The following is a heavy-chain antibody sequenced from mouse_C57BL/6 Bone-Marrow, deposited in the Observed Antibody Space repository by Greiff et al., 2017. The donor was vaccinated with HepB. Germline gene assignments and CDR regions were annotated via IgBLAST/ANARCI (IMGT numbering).Heavy chain of an antibody. J-gene: IGHJ3*01. CDR1: GFNIKDDY. Sequence: EVKLVESGAELVRPGASVKLSCTASGFNIKDDYMHWVKQRPEQGLEWIGWIDPENGDTEYASKFQGKATITADTSSNTAYLQLSSLTSEDTAVYYCTFHYYGSRGPFAYWGQGTLVTVSA. V-gene: IGHV14-4*01. CDR2: IDPENGDT. D-gene: IGHD1-1*01. CDR3: TFHYYGSRGPFAY.